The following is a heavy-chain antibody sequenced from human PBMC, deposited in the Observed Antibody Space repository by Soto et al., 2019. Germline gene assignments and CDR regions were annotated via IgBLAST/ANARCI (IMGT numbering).Heavy chain of an antibody. J-gene: IGHJ3*02. V-gene: IGHV3-21*01. Sequence: PGGSLRLSCAASGFTFSSYSMNWVRQAPGKGLEWVSSISSSSSYIYYADSVKGRFTISRDNAKNSLYLQMNSLRAEDTAVYYCARGYSGFDAFDIWGQGTMVTVSS. D-gene: IGHD6-19*01. CDR1: GFTFSSYS. CDR2: ISSSSSYI. CDR3: ARGYSGFDAFDI.